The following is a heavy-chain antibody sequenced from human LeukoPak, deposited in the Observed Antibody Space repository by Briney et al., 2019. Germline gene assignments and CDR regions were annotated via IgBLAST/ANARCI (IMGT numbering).Heavy chain of an antibody. D-gene: IGHD2-2*01. J-gene: IGHJ6*03. CDR2: INPNSGGT. CDR3: ARVGVPAAIRGYYNYYYMDV. CDR1: GYTFTGYY. Sequence: ASVKVSCKASGYTFTGYYIHWVRQAPGQGLEWMGWINPNSGGTNYAQKFQGRVTMTRDTSISTAYMELSRLRSDDTAVYYCARVGVPAAIRGYYNYYYMDVWGKGTTVTVSS. V-gene: IGHV1-2*02.